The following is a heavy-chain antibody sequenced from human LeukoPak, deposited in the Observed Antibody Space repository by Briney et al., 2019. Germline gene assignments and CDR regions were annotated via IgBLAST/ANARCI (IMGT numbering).Heavy chain of an antibody. CDR1: GYTFTGYY. J-gene: IGHJ4*02. Sequence: ASVKVSYKASGYTFTGYYMHWVRQAPGQGLEWMGWINPDSGGTNYAQKFQGRVTMTRDTSISTAYMELSRLRSDDTAVYYCARPSSTVTMDYFDYWGQGTLVTVSS. V-gene: IGHV1-2*02. CDR2: INPDSGGT. CDR3: ARPSSTVTMDYFDY. D-gene: IGHD4-17*01.